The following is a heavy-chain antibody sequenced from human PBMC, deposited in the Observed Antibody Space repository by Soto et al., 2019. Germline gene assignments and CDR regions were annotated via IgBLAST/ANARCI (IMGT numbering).Heavy chain of an antibody. V-gene: IGHV3-23*01. CDR1: GFTFSNYA. D-gene: IGHD6-25*01. J-gene: IGHJ4*02. Sequence: EVQLLESGGGLVQPGRSLRLSCAASGFTFSNYAMSWVRQAPGQGLDWVSAISGSGGTTYYADSVKGRFTISRDNSKNTLFLQMNSLRAEDAAVYYCAKFFVETGSNSGWPRSSHYWGQGTLVTVSS. CDR2: ISGSGGTT. CDR3: AKFFVETGSNSGWPRSSHY.